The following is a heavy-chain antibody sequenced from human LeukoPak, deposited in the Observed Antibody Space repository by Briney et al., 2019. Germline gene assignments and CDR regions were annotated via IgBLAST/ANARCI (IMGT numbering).Heavy chain of an antibody. CDR3: ARDGPGNYYDSSGYSINWFDP. Sequence: SETLSLTCTVSGGSISSYYWSWIRQPPGKGLEWIGYIYYSGSTNYNPSLKSRVTISVDTSKNQFSLKLSSVTAADTAVYYCARDGPGNYYDSSGYSINWFDPWGQGTLVTVSS. V-gene: IGHV4-59*01. CDR1: GGSISSYY. D-gene: IGHD3-22*01. J-gene: IGHJ5*02. CDR2: IYYSGST.